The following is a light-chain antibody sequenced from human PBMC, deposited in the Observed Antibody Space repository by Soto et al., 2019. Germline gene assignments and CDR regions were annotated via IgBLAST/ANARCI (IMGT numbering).Light chain of an antibody. Sequence: DKEMTEYPCTLCTIVKERVTITCRASQIIYNWLAWYQQKPGKAPKLLISGASTLEGGVPSRFSGSGSGTEFTLTIINLQPDDFITYYCQQSNNYPWTFGHGT. CDR3: QQSNNYPWT. V-gene: IGKV1-5*01. CDR1: QIIYNW. CDR2: GAS. J-gene: IGKJ1*01.